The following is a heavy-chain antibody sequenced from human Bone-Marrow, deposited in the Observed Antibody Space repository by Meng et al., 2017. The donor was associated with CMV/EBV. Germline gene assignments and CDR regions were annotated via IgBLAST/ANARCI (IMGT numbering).Heavy chain of an antibody. J-gene: IGHJ6*02. CDR1: GFTFSSYW. CDR3: ARGSFTIFGVVTQYGMDV. D-gene: IGHD3-3*01. Sequence: GESLKISCAASGFTFSSYWMSWVRQAPGKGLEWVANIKQDGSEKYYVDSVKGRFTISRDNAKNSLYLQMNSLRAEDTAVYYCARGSFTIFGVVTQYGMDVWGQGTTGTVSS. CDR2: IKQDGSEK. V-gene: IGHV3-7*01.